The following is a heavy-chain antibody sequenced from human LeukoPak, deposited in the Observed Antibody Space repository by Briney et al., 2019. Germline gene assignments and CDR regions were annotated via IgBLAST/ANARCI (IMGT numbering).Heavy chain of an antibody. Sequence: SETLSLTCFVSGGSMKNSYWTWIRQAPGKGLEWIGNIDDSGNTNYSPSLKSRVTISLDTSKNRVSLMVTSVTAADTALFFCARDSSPSALPYMDVWGKGTTVTVSS. D-gene: IGHD2-2*01. CDR1: GGSMKNSY. J-gene: IGHJ6*03. CDR3: ARDSSPSALPYMDV. V-gene: IGHV4-59*01. CDR2: IDDSGNT.